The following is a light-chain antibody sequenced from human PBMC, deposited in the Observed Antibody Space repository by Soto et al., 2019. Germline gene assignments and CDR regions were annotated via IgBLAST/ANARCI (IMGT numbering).Light chain of an antibody. CDR3: QPYHTWPPIT. CDR1: QSVRGSY. V-gene: IGKV3D-15*01. CDR2: GAA. J-gene: IGKJ5*01. Sequence: PGERATLSCRTRQSVRGSYLAWYQQKPGQAPRLLIFGAASRATGIPARFSGSGSETDFTLTISSLQSEDSAVYYCQPYHTWPPITFGQGTRLEV.